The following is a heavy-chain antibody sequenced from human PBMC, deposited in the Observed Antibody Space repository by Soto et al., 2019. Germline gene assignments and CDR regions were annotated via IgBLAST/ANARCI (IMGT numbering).Heavy chain of an antibody. CDR2: ISSSSSTI. CDR3: AREVGYYDILTGLDY. CDR1: GFTFSSYS. V-gene: IGHV3-48*02. D-gene: IGHD3-9*01. Sequence: PGGSLRLSCAASGFTFSSYSMNWVRQAPGKGLEWVSYISSSSSTIYYADSVKGRFTISRNNAKNSLYLQMNSLRDEDTAVYYCAREVGYYDILTGLDYWGQGTLVTVSS. J-gene: IGHJ4*02.